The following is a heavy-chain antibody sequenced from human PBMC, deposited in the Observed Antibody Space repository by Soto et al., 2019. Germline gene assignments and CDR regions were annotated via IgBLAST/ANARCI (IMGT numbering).Heavy chain of an antibody. J-gene: IGHJ4*02. CDR2: ISSSSSYI. CDR1: GFTSSSYS. CDR3: ARGQTTVTRYFDY. V-gene: IGHV3-21*01. D-gene: IGHD4-17*01. Sequence: EVQLVESGGGLVKPGGSLRLSCAASGFTSSSYSMNWVRQAPGKGLEWVSSISSSSSYIYYADSVKGRFTISRDNAKNSLYLQMNSLRAEDTAVYYCARGQTTVTRYFDYWGQGTLVTVSS.